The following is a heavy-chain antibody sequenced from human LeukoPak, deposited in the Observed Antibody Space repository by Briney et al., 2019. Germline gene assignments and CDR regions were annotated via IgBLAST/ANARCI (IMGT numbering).Heavy chain of an antibody. Sequence: GGSLRLSCAASGSTFTRYTMHWVRQAPGKGLEWVALVLYDGSKKYYADSVKGRFTLSRDNSKNTLSLQMNTLRPDDTAVYYCVRDNYGGILDFWGQGTLVTVSS. J-gene: IGHJ4*02. V-gene: IGHV3-30*04. CDR1: GSTFTRYT. D-gene: IGHD2-21*01. CDR3: VRDNYGGILDF. CDR2: VLYDGSKK.